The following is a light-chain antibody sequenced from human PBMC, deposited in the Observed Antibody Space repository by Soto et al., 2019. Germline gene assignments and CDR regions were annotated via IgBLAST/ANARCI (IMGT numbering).Light chain of an antibody. J-gene: IGLJ2*01. CDR1: SGSVSTSYY. Sequence: QTVVTQEQSFSVSPGGTVTLTCSLSSGSVSTSYYPSWYQQTPGQAPRTLIYSTNTRSSGVPDRFSGSILGNKAALTITGAQADDESNYYCVLYIGSGNRDVVFGGGTKLTVL. CDR2: STN. V-gene: IGLV8-61*01. CDR3: VLYIGSGNRDVV.